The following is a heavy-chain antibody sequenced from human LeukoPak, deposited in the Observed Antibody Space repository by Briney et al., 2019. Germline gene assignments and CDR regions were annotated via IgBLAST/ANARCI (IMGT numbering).Heavy chain of an antibody. V-gene: IGHV3-53*04. D-gene: IGHD3-10*01. J-gene: IGHJ5*02. CDR2: IYSGGST. CDR3: ARETLLRFGDSSGWFDP. Sequence: PGGSLRLSCGGFGFIVSSNYMSWVRQAPGKGLEWVSVIYSGGSTYYADSVKGRFTISRHNSKNTLYLQMNSLRAEDTAVYYCARETLLRFGDSSGWFDPWGQGTLVTVSS. CDR1: GFIVSSNY.